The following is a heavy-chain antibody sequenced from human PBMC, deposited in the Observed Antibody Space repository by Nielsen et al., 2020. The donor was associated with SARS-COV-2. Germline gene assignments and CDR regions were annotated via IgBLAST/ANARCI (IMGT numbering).Heavy chain of an antibody. J-gene: IGHJ4*02. CDR3: ARQEVGRDFDY. Sequence: ASVKVSCNASGGTFSSYAISWVRQAPGQGLEWMGWISAYNGNTNYAQKLQGRVTMTTDTSTSTAYMELRSLRSDDTAVYYCARQEVGRDFDYWGQGTLVTVSS. CDR1: GGTFSSYA. V-gene: IGHV1-18*01. CDR2: ISAYNGNT.